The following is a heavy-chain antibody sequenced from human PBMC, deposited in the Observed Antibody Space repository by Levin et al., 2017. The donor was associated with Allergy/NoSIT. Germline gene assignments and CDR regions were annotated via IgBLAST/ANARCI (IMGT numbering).Heavy chain of an antibody. V-gene: IGHV3-21*01. J-gene: IGHJ5*02. CDR3: ARQFGSTASCYHGWFDP. CDR1: GFTFSDYN. D-gene: IGHD2-2*01. Sequence: GGSLRLSCAASGFTFSDYNMNWVRQAPGKGLEWVSFVSTRSTYIYYADSVKGRFTISRDNAENSLYLQMNSLRAEDTAVYYCARQFGSTASCYHGWFDPWGQGTLVTVSS. CDR2: VSTRSTYI.